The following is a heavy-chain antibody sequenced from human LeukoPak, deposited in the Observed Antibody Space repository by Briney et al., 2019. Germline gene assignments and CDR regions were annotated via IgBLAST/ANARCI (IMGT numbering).Heavy chain of an antibody. V-gene: IGHV4-4*07. CDR1: GGSISSCY. CDR3: ARGVEHYYDSSGYIY. D-gene: IGHD3-22*01. CDR2: IYTGGST. Sequence: PSETLSLTCTVSGGSISSCYWSWIRQPAGKGLEWIGRIYTGGSTNYNPSLKSRVTMSVDTSKNQFSLKLSSVTAADTAVYYCARGVEHYYDSSGYIYWGQGTLVTVSS. J-gene: IGHJ4*02.